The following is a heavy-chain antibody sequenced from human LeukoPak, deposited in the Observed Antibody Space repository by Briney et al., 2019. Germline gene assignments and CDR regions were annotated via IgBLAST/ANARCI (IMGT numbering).Heavy chain of an antibody. Sequence: SETLSLTCTVSGGSISTFYWSWIRQPPGKGLEWIGYIYYNGNTNYNPSLKSRVTISVDTSKNQFSLKLSSVTAADTAVYYCARDKDMSYGFYFGFWGQGTLVTVSS. CDR2: IYYNGNT. CDR1: GGSISTFY. D-gene: IGHD1-26*01. J-gene: IGHJ4*02. V-gene: IGHV4-59*01. CDR3: ARDKDMSYGFYFGF.